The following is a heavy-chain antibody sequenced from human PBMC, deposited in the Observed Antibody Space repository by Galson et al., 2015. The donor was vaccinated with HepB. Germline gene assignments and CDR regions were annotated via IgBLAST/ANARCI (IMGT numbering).Heavy chain of an antibody. J-gene: IGHJ4*02. CDR2: ISYDGSDK. CDR3: ATGGYSGYGLDY. CDR1: GFTFSNYG. Sequence: SLRLSCAASGFTFSNYGMHWVRQAPGKGLEWVAVISYDGSDKYYADSVKGRFTISRDNSKNTLNLQMNSLRAEDTAVYYCATGGYSGYGLDYWGQGTLVTVSS. D-gene: IGHD5-12*01. V-gene: IGHV3-30*03.